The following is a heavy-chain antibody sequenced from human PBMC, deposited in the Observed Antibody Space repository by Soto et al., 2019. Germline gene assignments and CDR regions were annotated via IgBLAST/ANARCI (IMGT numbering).Heavy chain of an antibody. J-gene: IGHJ5*02. CDR1: GGSISSYY. D-gene: IGHD3-22*01. CDR2: IYYSGST. V-gene: IGHV4-59*08. Sequence: SETLSLTCTVSGGSISSYYWSWIRQPPGKGLEWIGYIYYSGSTNYNPSLKSRGTISVDKAKNQLSLKLSSVTAAETAVYYCARHKTTMLTVVSAFDPWGQGTRVTVSS. CDR3: ARHKTTMLTVVSAFDP.